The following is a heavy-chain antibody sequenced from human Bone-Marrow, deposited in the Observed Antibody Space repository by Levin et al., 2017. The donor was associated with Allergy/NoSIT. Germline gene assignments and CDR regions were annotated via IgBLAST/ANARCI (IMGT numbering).Heavy chain of an antibody. CDR3: ARDPLYCGGDCYSREYFDY. CDR1: GGSISSSSYY. D-gene: IGHD2-21*02. CDR2: IYYSGST. V-gene: IGHV4-39*07. Sequence: SETLSLTCTVSGGSISSSSYYWGWIRQPPGKGLEWIGSIYYSGSTYYNPSLKSRVTISVDTSKNQFSLKLSSVTAADTAVYYCARDPLYCGGDCYSREYFDYWGQGTLVTVSS. J-gene: IGHJ4*02.